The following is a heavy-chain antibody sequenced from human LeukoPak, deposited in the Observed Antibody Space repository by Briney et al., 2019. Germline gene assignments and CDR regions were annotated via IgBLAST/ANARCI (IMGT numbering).Heavy chain of an antibody. V-gene: IGHV3-33*01. D-gene: IGHD3-22*01. J-gene: IGHJ4*02. CDR3: ARDPGYYDSSGYLLDY. CDR1: GFTFSSYG. CDR2: IWYDGSNK. Sequence: GSLRLSCAASGFTFSSYGMHWVRQAPGKGLEWVAVIWYDGSNKYYADSVKGRFTISRDNSKNTLYLQMNSLRAEDTAVYYCARDPGYYDSSGYLLDYWGQGTLVTVSS.